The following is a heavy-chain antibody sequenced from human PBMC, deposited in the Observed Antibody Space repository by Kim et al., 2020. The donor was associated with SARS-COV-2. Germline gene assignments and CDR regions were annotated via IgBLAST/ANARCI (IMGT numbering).Heavy chain of an antibody. J-gene: IGHJ6*02. V-gene: IGHV3-30*04. CDR3: ARDHSLSNYGMDV. Sequence: GGSLRLSCAASGFTFSSYAMHWVRQAPGKGLEWVAVISYDGSNKYYADSVKGRFTISRDNSKNTLYLQMNSLRAEDTAVYYCARDHSLSNYGMDVWGQGT. CDR1: GFTFSSYA. CDR2: ISYDGSNK. D-gene: IGHD2-15*01.